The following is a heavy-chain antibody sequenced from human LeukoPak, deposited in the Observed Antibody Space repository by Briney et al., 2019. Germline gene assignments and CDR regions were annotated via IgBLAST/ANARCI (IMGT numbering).Heavy chain of an antibody. J-gene: IGHJ4*02. CDR2: IYHSGST. Sequence: SETLSLTCAVSDGSISSGDYSWSWIRQPPGKGLEWIGYIYHSGSTYFNPSLKSRVTISVDRSKNQFSLKLSSVTAADTAVYYCARGYGLLCPTTFEYWGQGTLVTVSS. CDR3: ARGYGLLCPTTFEY. V-gene: IGHV4-30-2*01. CDR1: DGSISSGDYS. D-gene: IGHD2-2*01.